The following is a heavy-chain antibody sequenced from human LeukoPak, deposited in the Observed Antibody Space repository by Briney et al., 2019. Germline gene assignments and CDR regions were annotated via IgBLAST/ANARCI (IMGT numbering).Heavy chain of an antibody. CDR2: IYTSGST. V-gene: IGHV4-61*02. CDR3: ARDQTYSGSGIYTYFDY. Sequence: SETLSLTCTVSGGSISSGSYYWSWIRQPAGKGLEWIGRIYTSGSTNYNPSLKSRVTMSVDTSKNQFSLKLSSVTAADTAVYYCARDQTYSGSGIYTYFDYWGQGILVTVSS. J-gene: IGHJ4*02. CDR1: GGSISSGSYY. D-gene: IGHD3-10*01.